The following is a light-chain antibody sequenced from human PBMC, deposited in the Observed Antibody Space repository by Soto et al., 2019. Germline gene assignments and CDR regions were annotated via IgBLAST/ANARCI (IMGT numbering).Light chain of an antibody. Sequence: IQITQSTSSLSASVGDRVTIICRASQSVSTRLAWYQQKPGKAPNLLIYKASSLKSGVPSRFSGSGSGTEFTLTISSLQADDFATYYCQQYNRYSWTFGQGTKVDI. CDR2: KAS. CDR3: QQYNRYSWT. J-gene: IGKJ1*01. CDR1: QSVSTR. V-gene: IGKV1-5*03.